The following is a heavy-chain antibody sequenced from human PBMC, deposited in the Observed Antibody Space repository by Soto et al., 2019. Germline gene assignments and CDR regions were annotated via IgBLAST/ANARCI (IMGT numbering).Heavy chain of an antibody. V-gene: IGHV1-3*01. Sequence: ASVKVSCKASGYTFTSYAMHWVRQAPGQRLEWMGWINAGNGNTKYSQKFQGRVTFTRDTSANIGYMELSSLRSEDTAVYYCARGLLALAGPSFYYWGLGTLVTSPQ. CDR1: GYTFTSYA. J-gene: IGHJ4*02. D-gene: IGHD6-19*01. CDR2: INAGNGNT. CDR3: ARGLLALAGPSFYY.